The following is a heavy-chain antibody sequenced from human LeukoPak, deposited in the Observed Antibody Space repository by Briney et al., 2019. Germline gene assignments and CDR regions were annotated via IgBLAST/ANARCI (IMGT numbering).Heavy chain of an antibody. D-gene: IGHD4-17*01. V-gene: IGHV4-31*03. J-gene: IGHJ4*02. CDR2: IYYSGST. CDR1: GGSISSGGYY. CDR3: ARGPTTVPYYFDY. Sequence: SETLSLTCTVSGGSISSGGYYLSWIRQHPGKGLEWIGYIYYSGSTYYNPSLKSRVTISVDTSKNQFSLKLSSVTAADTAVYYCARGPTTVPYYFDYWGQGTLVTVSS.